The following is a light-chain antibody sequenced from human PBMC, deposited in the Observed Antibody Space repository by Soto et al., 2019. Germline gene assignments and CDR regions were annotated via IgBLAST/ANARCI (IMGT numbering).Light chain of an antibody. CDR2: AAS. CDR1: QGISSF. V-gene: IGKV1-9*01. J-gene: IGKJ2*01. CDR3: QQLHTYPYT. Sequence: DIQLTQSPSFLSASVGDRVTITCRASQGISSFLAWYQQKPGGTPKLLIYAASTLQSVVPSRFSGSGSGTDFPLTITSLQPEDFATYYCQQLHTYPYTFGQGTKLEIK.